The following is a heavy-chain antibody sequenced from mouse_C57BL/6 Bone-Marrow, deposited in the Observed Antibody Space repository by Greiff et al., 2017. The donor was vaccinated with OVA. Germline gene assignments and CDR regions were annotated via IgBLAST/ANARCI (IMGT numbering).Heavy chain of an antibody. J-gene: IGHJ3*01. CDR2: INPYNGGT. CDR3: ERLARAWFAY. V-gene: IGHV1-19*01. Sequence: VQLQQSGPVLVKPGASVKMSCKASGYTFTDYYMNWVKQSHGKSLEWIGVINPYNGGTSYNQKFKGKATLTVYKSSSTAYMELNSLTSEDSAVYYCERLARAWFAYWGQGTLVTVSA. CDR1: GYTFTDYY.